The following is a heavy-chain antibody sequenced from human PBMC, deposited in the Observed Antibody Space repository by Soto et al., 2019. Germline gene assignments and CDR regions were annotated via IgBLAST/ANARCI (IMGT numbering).Heavy chain of an antibody. CDR2: IIPIFGTA. CDR3: ASGPFALNYYYYGMDV. Sequence: ASVKVSCKASGGTFSSYAISWVRQAPGQGLEWMGGIIPIFGTANYAQKFQGRVTITADESTSTAYMELSSLRSKDTAVYYCASGPFALNYYYYGMDVWGQGTTVTVSS. J-gene: IGHJ6*02. V-gene: IGHV1-69*13. CDR1: GGTFSSYA.